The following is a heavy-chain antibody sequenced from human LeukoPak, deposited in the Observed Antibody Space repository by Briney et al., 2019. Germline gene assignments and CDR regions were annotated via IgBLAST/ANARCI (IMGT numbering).Heavy chain of an antibody. D-gene: IGHD1-7*01. V-gene: IGHV1-69*02. J-gene: IGHJ4*02. CDR3: ARGTTGTTAFFYFDY. CDR1: GGTFSSYT. Sequence: SVRVSCKASGGTFSSYTISWVRQAPGQGLEWMGRIIPILGIANYAQKFQGRVTITADKSTSTAYMELSSLRSEDTAVYYCARGTTGTTAFFYFDYWGQGTLVTVSS. CDR2: IIPILGIA.